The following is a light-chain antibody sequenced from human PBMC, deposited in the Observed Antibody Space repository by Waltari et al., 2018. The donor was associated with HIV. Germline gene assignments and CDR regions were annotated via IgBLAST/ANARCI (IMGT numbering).Light chain of an antibody. Sequence: QSVLTQPASVSGSPGPPITISCTGTSSDVGGYNYVSWYQQHPCKAPKLVIYDVSERPSGVSNRFSGSKSGNTASLTISGLQAEDEADYNCCSYAGSSTLLFGGGTKVTVL. J-gene: IGLJ2*01. CDR3: CSYAGSSTLL. CDR2: DVS. CDR1: SSDVGGYNY. V-gene: IGLV2-23*01.